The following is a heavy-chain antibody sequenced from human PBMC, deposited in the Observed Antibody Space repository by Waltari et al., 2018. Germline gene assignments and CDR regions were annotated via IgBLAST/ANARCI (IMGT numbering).Heavy chain of an antibody. CDR1: GGSISSYY. CDR3: ARDGSSSWYTEWFDP. CDR2: IYTSGST. J-gene: IGHJ5*02. Sequence: QLQLQESGPGLVKPSETLSLTCTVSGGSISSYYWSWIRQPAGKGLEWIGRIYTSGSTNYNPSLKSRVTMSVDTSKNQFSLKLSSVTAADTAVYYCARDGSSSWYTEWFDPWGQGTLVTVSS. D-gene: IGHD6-13*01. V-gene: IGHV4-4*07.